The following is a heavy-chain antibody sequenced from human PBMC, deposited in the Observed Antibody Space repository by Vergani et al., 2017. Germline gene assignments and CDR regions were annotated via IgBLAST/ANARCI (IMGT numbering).Heavy chain of an antibody. CDR3: AKGGGVVATINFDY. J-gene: IGHJ4*02. D-gene: IGHD5-12*01. V-gene: IGHV3-30*18. Sequence: QVQLVESGGGVVQPGRSLRLSCAASGFTFSSYGMHWVRQAPGQGLEWVAVISYDGSNKYYADSVKGRFTISRDNSKTTLYLQMNSLRAEDTAVYYCAKGGGVVATINFDYWGQGTLVTVSS. CDR1: GFTFSSYG. CDR2: ISYDGSNK.